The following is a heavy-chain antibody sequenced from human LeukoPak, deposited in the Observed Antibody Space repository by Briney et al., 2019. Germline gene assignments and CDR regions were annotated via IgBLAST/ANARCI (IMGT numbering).Heavy chain of an antibody. CDR2: MSHSGST. J-gene: IGHJ2*01. CDR1: GYSISSGYH. Sequence: SETLSLTCGVSGYSISSGYHWGWIRQPTGKGLEWIGSMSHSGSTYYNPSLKSRVTISVDTSKNQFSVKLSSVTAADTAVYYCARKNRLWYFDLWGRGTLVTVSS. D-gene: IGHD6-25*01. V-gene: IGHV4-38-2*01. CDR3: ARKNRLWYFDL.